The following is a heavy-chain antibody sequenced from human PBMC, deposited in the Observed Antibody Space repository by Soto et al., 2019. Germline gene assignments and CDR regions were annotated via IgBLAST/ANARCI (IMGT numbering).Heavy chain of an antibody. J-gene: IGHJ6*02. CDR2: IYYSGST. D-gene: IGHD3-22*01. V-gene: IGHV4-39*01. CDR3: ARRLYYDSSGFEGGGMDV. CDR1: GGSISSSSYY. Sequence: QLQLQESGPGLVKPSETLSLTCTVSGGSISSSSYYWGWIRQPPGKGLEWIGSIYYSGSTYYNPSLKSRVTISVDTSKNQFSLKLSSVTAADTAVYYCARRLYYDSSGFEGGGMDVCGQGTTVTVSS.